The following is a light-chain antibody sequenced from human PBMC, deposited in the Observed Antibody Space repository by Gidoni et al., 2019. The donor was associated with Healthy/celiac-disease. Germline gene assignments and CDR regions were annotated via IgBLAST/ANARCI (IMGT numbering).Light chain of an antibody. V-gene: IGKV1-39*01. CDR3: QQSYSTPQT. Sequence: DIQMTQSPSSLSASVGDRVTITCRASQSISSYLNWYQQKPGKAPKLLIYAASSLQSGVPSRCSGSAAGTDFTLTISSLQPEDFATYYCQQSYSTPQTFGQGTKVEIK. CDR1: QSISSY. J-gene: IGKJ1*01. CDR2: AAS.